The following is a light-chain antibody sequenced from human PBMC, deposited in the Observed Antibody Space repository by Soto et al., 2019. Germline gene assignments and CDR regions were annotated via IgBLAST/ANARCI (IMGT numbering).Light chain of an antibody. Sequence: DIPMTQSPSSLSASVGDRVTITCRASQSISSYLNWYQQKPGKAPKLLIYAASSLQSGVPSRFSGSGSGTDFNLTISSLQPEDFATYYCQQSYSTPRTCGQGTKLEIK. V-gene: IGKV1-39*01. J-gene: IGKJ2*01. CDR3: QQSYSTPRT. CDR1: QSISSY. CDR2: AAS.